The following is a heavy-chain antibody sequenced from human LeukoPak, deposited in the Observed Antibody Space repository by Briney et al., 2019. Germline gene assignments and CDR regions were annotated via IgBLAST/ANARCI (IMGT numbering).Heavy chain of an antibody. CDR2: INWNSSYI. D-gene: IGHD6-13*01. V-gene: IGHV3-9*01. CDR3: AKDTTATGTGNFDY. Sequence: GGSLRLSCAASGFIFDDYAMHWVRQVPGKGLQWVSGINWNSSYIGLADFVKGRVTISRDNAKNSLYLNMNSLRAEDTALYYCAKDTTATGTGNFDYWGQGTLVTVSS. J-gene: IGHJ4*02. CDR1: GFIFDDYA.